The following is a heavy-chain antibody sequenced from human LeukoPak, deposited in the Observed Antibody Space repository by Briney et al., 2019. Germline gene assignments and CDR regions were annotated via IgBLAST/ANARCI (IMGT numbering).Heavy chain of an antibody. CDR3: ASPLRNDYGDYFRALDAFDI. D-gene: IGHD4-17*01. CDR1: GGSFSGYY. J-gene: IGHJ3*02. CDR2: INHSGST. Sequence: SETLSLTCAVYGGSFSGYYWSWIRQPPGKGLEWIGEINHSGSTNYIPSLKSRVTISIDTSKNQFSLKLSSVTAADTAVYYCASPLRNDYGDYFRALDAFDIWGQGTMVTVSS. V-gene: IGHV4-34*01.